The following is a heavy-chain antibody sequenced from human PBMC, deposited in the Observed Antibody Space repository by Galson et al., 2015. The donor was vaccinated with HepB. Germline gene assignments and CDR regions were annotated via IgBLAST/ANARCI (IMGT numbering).Heavy chain of an antibody. D-gene: IGHD3-10*01. CDR3: ARVLTTSASGNYYLRCIDP. CDR2: VYYRGRT. V-gene: IGHV4-39*07. CDR1: GASISSDNSY. Sequence: ETLSLTCTVSGASISSDNSYWSWIRQPPGKGLEWIASVYYRGRTYYNPSLQNRVTRSADTSKNQFSLKLNSVTAPDTAVDYCARVLTTSASGNYYLRCIDPWGQGTLVTVSS. J-gene: IGHJ5*02.